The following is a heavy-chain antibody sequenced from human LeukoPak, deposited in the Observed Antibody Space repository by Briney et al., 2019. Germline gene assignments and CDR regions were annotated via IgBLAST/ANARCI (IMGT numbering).Heavy chain of an antibody. CDR1: GYTLTELS. J-gene: IGHJ6*03. Sequence: ASVKVSCKVSGYTLTELSMHWVRQAPGKGLEWMGGIIPIFGTANYAQKFQGRVTMTEDTSTDTAYMELSSLRSEDTAVYYCARDWGLWFGERLNMDVWGKGTTVTVSS. V-gene: IGHV1-24*01. D-gene: IGHD3-10*01. CDR3: ARDWGLWFGERLNMDV. CDR2: IIPIFGTA.